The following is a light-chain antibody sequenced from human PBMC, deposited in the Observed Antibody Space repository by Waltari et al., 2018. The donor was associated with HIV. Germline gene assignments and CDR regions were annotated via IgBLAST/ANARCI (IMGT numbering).Light chain of an antibody. CDR3: QQTDSFPRT. Sequence: DIQMTQSPSSVSASVGDRVTITCRASQGINRWLAWYQQRPGEPPKLLIYAAARLHSGVPSRFSGRGSGTDFTLTISSLQPEDFATYYCQQTDSFPRTFGQGTKVDIK. CDR2: AAA. J-gene: IGKJ1*01. V-gene: IGKV1-12*01. CDR1: QGINRW.